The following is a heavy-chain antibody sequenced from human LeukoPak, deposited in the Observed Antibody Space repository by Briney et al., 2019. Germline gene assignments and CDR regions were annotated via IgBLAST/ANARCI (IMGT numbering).Heavy chain of an antibody. D-gene: IGHD1-7*01. Sequence: SETLSLTCTVSGGSISSYYWSWIRQPPGKGLEWIGYIYYSGSTNYNPSLKSRVTISVDTSKNQFSLKLSSVTAADTAVYYCAILTLQTGTFDYWGQGTLVTVSS. J-gene: IGHJ4*02. CDR3: AILTLQTGTFDY. CDR1: GGSISSYY. V-gene: IGHV4-59*01. CDR2: IYYSGST.